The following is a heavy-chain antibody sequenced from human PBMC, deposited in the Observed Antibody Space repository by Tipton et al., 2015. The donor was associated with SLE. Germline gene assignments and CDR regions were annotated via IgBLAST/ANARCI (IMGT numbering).Heavy chain of an antibody. V-gene: IGHV3-74*01. CDR3: ARGDSGYDLNAFDI. Sequence: SLRLSCAASGFTFSSYWMHWVRQAPGKGLVWVSRINSDGSSTSYADSVKGRFTISRDNAKNTLYLQMNSLRAEDTAVYYCARGDSGYDLNAFDIWGQGTMVTVSS. CDR1: GFTFSSYW. J-gene: IGHJ3*02. D-gene: IGHD5-12*01. CDR2: INSDGSST.